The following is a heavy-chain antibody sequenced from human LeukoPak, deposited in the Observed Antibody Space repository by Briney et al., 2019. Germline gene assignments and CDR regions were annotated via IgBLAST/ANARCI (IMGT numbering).Heavy chain of an antibody. D-gene: IGHD5-18*01. CDR1: GFTFSSYG. Sequence: GSLRLSCAASGFTFSSYGMHWVRQAPGKRLEWVAVIWYDGSNKYYADSVKGRFTISRDNSKNTLYLQMNSLRAEDTAVYYCAKATDTAMVTGFDYWGQGTLVTVSS. J-gene: IGHJ4*02. V-gene: IGHV3-33*06. CDR3: AKATDTAMVTGFDY. CDR2: IWYDGSNK.